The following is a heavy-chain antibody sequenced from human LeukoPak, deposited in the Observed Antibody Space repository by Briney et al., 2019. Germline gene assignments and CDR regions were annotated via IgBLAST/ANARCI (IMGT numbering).Heavy chain of an antibody. CDR1: GGSISSSSYY. V-gene: IGHV4-39*07. D-gene: IGHD3-22*01. CDR2: IYYSGST. Sequence: SETLSLTCTVSGGSISSSSYYWGWIRQPPGKGLEWIGSIYYSGSTYYNPSLKSRVTISVDTSKNQFSLKLSSVTAADTAVYYCARKIVVVIPAAFDIWGQGTMVTVSS. CDR3: ARKIVVVIPAAFDI. J-gene: IGHJ3*02.